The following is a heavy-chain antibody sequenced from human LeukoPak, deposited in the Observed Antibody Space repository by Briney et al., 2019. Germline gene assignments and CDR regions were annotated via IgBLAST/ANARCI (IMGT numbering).Heavy chain of an antibody. CDR1: GFTVSSNY. CDR3: AMRGNTWYDC. J-gene: IGHJ4*02. CDR2: IYSGGST. D-gene: IGHD6-13*01. V-gene: IGHV3-53*01. Sequence: GSLRLSCAASGFTVSSNYMNWVRQAPGKGLEWVSVIYSGGSTYYADSVKGRFTISRDNSKNTVDLQMNSLRVEDTAVYYCAMRGNTWYDCWGQGTLVTVSS.